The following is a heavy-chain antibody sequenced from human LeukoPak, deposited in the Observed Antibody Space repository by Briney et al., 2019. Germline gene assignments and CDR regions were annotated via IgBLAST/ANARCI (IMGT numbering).Heavy chain of an antibody. CDR1: GFTFSSYW. Sequence: GGSLRLSCAASGFTFSSYWMHWVRQAPGKGLVWVSRINSDGSSTSYADSVKGRFTISRDNAKNTLYLQMNSLRAEDTAVYYCASWGIVVVPAANGTYYYYYYMDVWGKGTRSPSP. CDR3: ASWGIVVVPAANGTYYYYYYMDV. V-gene: IGHV3-74*01. J-gene: IGHJ6*03. D-gene: IGHD2-2*01. CDR2: INSDGSST.